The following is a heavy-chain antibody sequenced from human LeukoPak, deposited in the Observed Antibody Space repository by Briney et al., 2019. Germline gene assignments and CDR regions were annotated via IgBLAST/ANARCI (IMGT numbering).Heavy chain of an antibody. V-gene: IGHV3-11*04. J-gene: IGHJ4*02. CDR3: AKDHQMSAITMSLW. D-gene: IGHD3-10*02. CDR1: GFTFTDYY. CDR2: ISSTSNTI. Sequence: PGGSLRLSCAASGFTFTDYYMSWIRQAPGKGLEWVSYISSTSNTIYQPDSVRGRFTISRDNAKNTLYLQMNSLRAEDTAVYYCAKDHQMSAITMSLWWGQGTLVTVSS.